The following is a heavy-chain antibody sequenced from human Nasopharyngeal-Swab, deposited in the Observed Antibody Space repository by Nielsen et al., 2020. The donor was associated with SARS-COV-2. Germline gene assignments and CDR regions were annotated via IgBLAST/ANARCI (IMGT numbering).Heavy chain of an antibody. Sequence: GGSLRLSCAASGFTFSSYSMNWVRQAPGKGLEWVSYISSSSSSIYYADSVKGRLTISRDNAKNSLYLQMNSLRDEDTAVYYCARESARKGFGELLGAYYYYGMDVWGQGTTVTVSS. D-gene: IGHD3-10*01. CDR3: ARESARKGFGELLGAYYYYGMDV. CDR1: GFTFSSYS. V-gene: IGHV3-48*02. CDR2: ISSSSSSI. J-gene: IGHJ6*02.